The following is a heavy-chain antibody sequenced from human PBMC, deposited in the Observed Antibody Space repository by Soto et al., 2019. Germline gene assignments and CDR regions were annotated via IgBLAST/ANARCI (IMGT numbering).Heavy chain of an antibody. V-gene: IGHV2-5*02. CDR3: AHSRCGCDCLQSYSSHYYYGMDV. CDR1: GFSLSTSGVG. D-gene: IGHD2-21*02. Sequence: SGPTLVNPTQTLTLTCTFSGFSLSTSGVGVGWIRQPPGKALEWLALIYWDDDKRYSPSLKSRLTITKDTSKNQVVLTMTNMDPVDTATYYCAHSRCGCDCLQSYSSHYYYGMDVWGQGTTVTGS. CDR2: IYWDDDK. J-gene: IGHJ6*02.